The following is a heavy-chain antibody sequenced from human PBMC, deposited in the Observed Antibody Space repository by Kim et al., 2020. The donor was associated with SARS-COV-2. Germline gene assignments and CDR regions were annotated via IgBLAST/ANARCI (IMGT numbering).Heavy chain of an antibody. CDR3: ARHSRNYYDSSGSGYYYGMDV. Sequence: GESLKISCKGSGYSFTSYWISWVRQMPGKGLEWMGRIDPSDSYTNYSPSFQGHVTISADKSISTAYLQWSSLKASDTAMYYCARHSRNYYDSSGSGYYYGMDVWGQGTTVTVSS. CDR2: IDPSDSYT. CDR1: GYSFTSYW. J-gene: IGHJ6*02. V-gene: IGHV5-10-1*01. D-gene: IGHD3-22*01.